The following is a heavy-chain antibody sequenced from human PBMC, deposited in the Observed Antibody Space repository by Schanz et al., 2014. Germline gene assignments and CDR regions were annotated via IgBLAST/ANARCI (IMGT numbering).Heavy chain of an antibody. J-gene: IGHJ5*02. D-gene: IGHD3-10*01. CDR2: IVPVLNVT. CDR3: GEYGSDSYTDP. CDR1: GGTFASYT. V-gene: IGHV1-69*02. Sequence: QVQLVQSGAEVKEPGSLVKVSCKASGGTFASYTLNWMRQARGQGPEVVGRIVPVLNVTLYAHTFKDRVTITADTSTGTVYMVLRGLTSEDTAVYYCGEYGSDSYTDPWGQGTLVTVSS.